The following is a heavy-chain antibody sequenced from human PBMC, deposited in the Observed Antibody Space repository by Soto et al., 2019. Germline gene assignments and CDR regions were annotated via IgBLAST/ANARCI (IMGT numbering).Heavy chain of an antibody. CDR2: ISGSGGST. J-gene: IGHJ4*02. CDR3: AKVLRYFDWLTLDY. V-gene: IGHV3-23*01. CDR1: GFTFSSYA. D-gene: IGHD3-9*01. Sequence: LRLSCAASGFTFSSYAMSWVRQAPGKGLEWVSAISGSGGSTYYADSVKGRFTISRDNSKNTLYLQMNSLRAEDTAVYYCAKVLRYFDWLTLDYWGQGTLVTVSS.